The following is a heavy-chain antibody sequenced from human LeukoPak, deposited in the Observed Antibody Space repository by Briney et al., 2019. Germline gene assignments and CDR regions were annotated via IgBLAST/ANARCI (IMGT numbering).Heavy chain of an antibody. D-gene: IGHD4-23*01. CDR2: ISTGSSTT. Sequence: GGSLRLSCAASEFAFSTYNMNWVRQAPGEGLEWVSYISTGSSTTYYADSVKGRFTISRDNVENSLYLQMNSLRDEDTAVYYCARVAGGYSVNYFDYWGQGTLVTVSS. V-gene: IGHV3-48*02. CDR1: EFAFSTYN. J-gene: IGHJ4*02. CDR3: ARVAGGYSVNYFDY.